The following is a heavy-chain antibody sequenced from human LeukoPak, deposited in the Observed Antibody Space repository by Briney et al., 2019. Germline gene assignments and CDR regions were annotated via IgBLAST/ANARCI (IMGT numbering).Heavy chain of an antibody. CDR1: GFTFSSYA. J-gene: IGHJ5*02. CDR3: AKDSSYDILTGYYPPPNDWFDP. CDR2: FSGSGGST. V-gene: IGHV3-23*01. D-gene: IGHD3-9*01. Sequence: GGSLRLSCAASGFTFSSYAMSWVRQAPGKGLKGASAFSGSGGSTYYADSVKGRFTISRDNSKNTLYLQMNSLRAEDTAVYYCAKDSSYDILTGYYPPPNDWFDPWGQGTLVTVSS.